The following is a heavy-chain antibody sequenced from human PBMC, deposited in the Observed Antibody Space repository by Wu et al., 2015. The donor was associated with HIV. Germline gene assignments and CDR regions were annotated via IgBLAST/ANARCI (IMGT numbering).Heavy chain of an antibody. J-gene: IGHJ6*02. Sequence: QVQLVQSGAEVKKPGSSVKVSCKASGGTFSSYAISWVRQAPGQGLEWMGRIIPIFGTANYAQKFQGRVTMTRNTSISTAYMELSSLRSEDTAVYYCARRVYGDYLNYYYYYGMDVWGQGTTVTVSS. CDR1: GGTFSSYA. D-gene: IGHD4-17*01. V-gene: IGHV1-69*05. CDR2: IIPIFGTA. CDR3: ARRVYGDYLNYYYYYGMDV.